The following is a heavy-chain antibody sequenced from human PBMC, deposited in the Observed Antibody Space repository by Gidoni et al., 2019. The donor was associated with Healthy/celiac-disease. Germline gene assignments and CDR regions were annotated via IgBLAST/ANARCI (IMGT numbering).Heavy chain of an antibody. J-gene: IGHJ4*02. CDR3: ARDGPHSYGVFDY. V-gene: IGHV4-59*01. Sequence: QVQLQESGPGLVKPSETLSLTCPVSGGSISSYYWSWIRQPPGKGLEWIGYIYYSGSTNYNPSLKSRVTISVDTSKNQFSLKLSSVTAADTAVYYCARDGPHSYGVFDYWGQGTLVTVSS. D-gene: IGHD5-18*01. CDR1: GGSISSYY. CDR2: IYYSGST.